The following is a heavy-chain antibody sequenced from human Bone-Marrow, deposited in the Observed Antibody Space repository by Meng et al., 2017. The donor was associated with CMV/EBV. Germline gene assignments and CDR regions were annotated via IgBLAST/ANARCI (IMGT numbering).Heavy chain of an antibody. J-gene: IGHJ4*02. V-gene: IGHV3-21*01. CDR1: GFTFSSYS. D-gene: IGHD1-7*01. CDR3: ARVNYLDHYFDY. Sequence: GGSLKILRAASGFTFSSYSMNWVRQAPGKGMEWVSTISSSSSYIYYADPVKGRFTISRDKAKNSLYLQMNSLRAEDTAVYYCARVNYLDHYFDYWGQGTLVTVSS. CDR2: ISSSSSYI.